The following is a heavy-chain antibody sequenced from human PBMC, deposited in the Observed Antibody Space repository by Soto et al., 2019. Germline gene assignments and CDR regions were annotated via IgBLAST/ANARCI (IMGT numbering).Heavy chain of an antibody. Sequence: QVQLQQWGAGLLKPSETLSLTCAVYGGSFSGYYWSWIRQPPGKGLEWIGEINHSGSTNYNPSLKSRVTISVDTSKNQFSLKLSSVTAADTAVYYCAREYWADDAFDIWGQGTMVTVSS. CDR3: AREYWADDAFDI. CDR1: GGSFSGYY. V-gene: IGHV4-34*01. J-gene: IGHJ3*02. D-gene: IGHD2-8*02. CDR2: INHSGST.